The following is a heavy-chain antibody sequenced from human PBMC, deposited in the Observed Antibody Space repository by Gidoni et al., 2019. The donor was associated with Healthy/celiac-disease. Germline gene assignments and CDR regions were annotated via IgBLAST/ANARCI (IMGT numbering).Heavy chain of an antibody. V-gene: IGHV3-23*01. CDR1: GFTFRSYA. D-gene: IGHD3-10*01. Sequence: EVQLLESGGGLVQPGGSLRLSCAVSGFTFRSYAMSWVRQAPGKGLGWLLAISGSGVSTYYADSVKVRFTISRDNSKNTLYLQMNSLRAEDTAVYYCAKDQLWFGELFSGYYYGMDVWGQGTTVTVSS. CDR3: AKDQLWFGELFSGYYYGMDV. CDR2: ISGSGVST. J-gene: IGHJ6*02.